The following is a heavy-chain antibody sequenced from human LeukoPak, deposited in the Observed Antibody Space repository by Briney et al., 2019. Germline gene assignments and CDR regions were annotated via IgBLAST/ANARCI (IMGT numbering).Heavy chain of an antibody. Sequence: ASVKVSCKASGYTFTGYYMHWVRQAPGQGLEWMGWINPNSGGTNYAQKFQGRVTMTRDTSISTAYTELSRLRSDDTAVYYCARDLYCSSTSCYFNWFDPWGQGTLVTVSS. CDR3: ARDLYCSSTSCYFNWFDP. CDR1: GYTFTGYY. CDR2: INPNSGGT. V-gene: IGHV1-2*02. D-gene: IGHD2-2*01. J-gene: IGHJ5*02.